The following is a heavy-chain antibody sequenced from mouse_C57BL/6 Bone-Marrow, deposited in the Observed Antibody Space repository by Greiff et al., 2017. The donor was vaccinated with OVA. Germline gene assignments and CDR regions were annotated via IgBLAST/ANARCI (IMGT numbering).Heavy chain of an antibody. V-gene: IGHV2-2*01. J-gene: IGHJ1*03. CDR2: IWSGGST. CDR1: GFSLTSYG. D-gene: IGHD1-1*01. CDR3: ARSIITTVVAHWYFDV. Sequence: VQLVESGPGLVQPSQSLSITCTVSGFSLTSYGVHWVRQSPGKGLEWLGVIWSGGSTDYNAAFISRLSISKDNSKSQVFFKMNSLQADDTAIYYCARSIITTVVAHWYFDVWGTGTTVTVSS.